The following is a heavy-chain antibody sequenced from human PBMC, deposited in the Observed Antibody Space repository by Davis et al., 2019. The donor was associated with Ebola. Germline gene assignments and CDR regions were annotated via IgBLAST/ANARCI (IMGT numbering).Heavy chain of an antibody. CDR2: IYYSGST. CDR1: GGSISSSSYY. D-gene: IGHD6-13*01. CDR3: ARVIAAADTEGNWFDP. V-gene: IGHV4-39*01. Sequence: SETLSLTCTVSGGSISSSSYYWGWIRQPPGKGLEWIGSIYYSGSTYYNPSLKSRVTISVDTSKNQLSLKLSSVTAADTAVYYCARVIAAADTEGNWFDPWGQGTLVTVSS. J-gene: IGHJ5*02.